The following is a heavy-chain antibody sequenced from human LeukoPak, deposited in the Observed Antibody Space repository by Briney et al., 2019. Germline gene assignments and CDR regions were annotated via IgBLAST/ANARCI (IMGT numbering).Heavy chain of an antibody. Sequence: PGRSLRLSCAASGFTFSSYGMHWARQAPGKGLEWVAIISYDGSDKYYADSVKGRFTISRDNSKNTLYLQMNSLRTEDTAVYYCPEDRGSSWYLYYFDDWGQGPWSPSPQ. V-gene: IGHV3-30*18. CDR1: GFTFSSYG. CDR3: PEDRGSSWYLYYFDD. CDR2: ISYDGSDK. D-gene: IGHD6-13*01. J-gene: IGHJ4*02.